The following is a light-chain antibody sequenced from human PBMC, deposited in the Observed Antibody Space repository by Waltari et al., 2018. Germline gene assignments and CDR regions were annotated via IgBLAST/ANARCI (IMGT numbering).Light chain of an antibody. CDR2: LAS. CDR3: MQALQTPT. V-gene: IGKV2-28*01. J-gene: IGKJ5*01. Sequence: DIVMTQSPLSLPVSPGEPASISCRSSQSLLHSNGYIYLDWYLQMPGQSPQLLCYLASNRASGVPDRFSGSGSGTDFTLKISRVEAEDVGVYYCMQALQTPTFGQGTRLEIK. CDR1: QSLLHSNGYIY.